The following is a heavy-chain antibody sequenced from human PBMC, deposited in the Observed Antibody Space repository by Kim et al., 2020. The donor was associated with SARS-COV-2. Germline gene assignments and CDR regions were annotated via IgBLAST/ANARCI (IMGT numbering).Heavy chain of an antibody. Sequence: GGSLRLSCAASGFTFSSYAMSWVRQAQGKGLEWVSAISGSGGSTYYADSVKGRFTISRDNSKHTLYLQMNSLRAEDTAVYYCAKDGLRDMVRGVVGNWFDPWGQGTLVTVSS. CDR2: ISGSGGST. CDR3: AKDGLRDMVRGVVGNWFDP. J-gene: IGHJ5*02. V-gene: IGHV3-23*01. D-gene: IGHD3-10*01. CDR1: GFTFSSYA.